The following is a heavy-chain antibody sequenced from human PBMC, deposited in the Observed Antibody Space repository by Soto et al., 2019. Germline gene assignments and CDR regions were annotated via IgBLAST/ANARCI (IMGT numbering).Heavy chain of an antibody. V-gene: IGHV4-39*01. CDR2: IYFSGST. J-gene: IGHJ4*02. Sequence: PSETRSLTCTVSGVSISNTSYYWGWIRQPPGKGLEWIGTIYFSGSTFYNPSLKSRLTISVDTSKNQFSLRLSSVTAADTAVYYCARHGSYWGQGTLVTVSS. CDR1: GVSISNTSYY. CDR3: ARHGSY.